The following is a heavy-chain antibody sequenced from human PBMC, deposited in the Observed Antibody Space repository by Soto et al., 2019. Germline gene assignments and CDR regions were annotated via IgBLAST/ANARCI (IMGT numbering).Heavy chain of an antibody. CDR2: IYWDDDK. CDR3: AHSALVRPRDGYNYCTY. D-gene: IGHD5-12*01. Sequence: SGPTLVNPTQTLTLTCTFSGFSLSTSGVGVGWIRQPPGKALEWLALIYWDDDKRYSPSLKSRLTITKDTSKNQVVLTMTNMDPVDTATYYCAHSALVRPRDGYNYCTYWGQGTLVTVSS. V-gene: IGHV2-5*02. J-gene: IGHJ4*02. CDR1: GFSLSTSGVG.